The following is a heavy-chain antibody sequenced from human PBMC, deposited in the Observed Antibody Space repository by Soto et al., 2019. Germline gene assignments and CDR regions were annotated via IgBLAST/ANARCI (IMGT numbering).Heavy chain of an antibody. J-gene: IGHJ3*02. CDR1: GYRFTSYL. Sequence: PGESLKISCKGSGYRFTSYLIGWVRQMPGKGLEWMGIIYPGDSDTRYSPSFQGQVTISADKSISTAYLQWSSLKASDTAMYYCARHPIQLWPDDAFDIWGQGTMVTVSS. D-gene: IGHD5-18*01. CDR3: ARHPIQLWPDDAFDI. V-gene: IGHV5-51*01. CDR2: IYPGDSDT.